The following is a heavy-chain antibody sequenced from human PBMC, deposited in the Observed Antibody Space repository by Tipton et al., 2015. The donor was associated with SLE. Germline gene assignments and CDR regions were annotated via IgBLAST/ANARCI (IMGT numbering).Heavy chain of an antibody. V-gene: IGHV4-61*01. D-gene: IGHD2-2*01. CDR3: ARNRGDFDVDTAMPPDY. J-gene: IGHJ4*02. CDR1: GGSVSSGSYY. Sequence: TLSLTCTVSGGSVSSGSYYWSWIRQPPGKGLEWIGYIYYSGSSNYNPSLKSRVTISVDTSKNQFSLKLSSVTAADTAVYYCARNRGDFDVDTAMPPDYWGQGTLVTVSS. CDR2: IYYSGSS.